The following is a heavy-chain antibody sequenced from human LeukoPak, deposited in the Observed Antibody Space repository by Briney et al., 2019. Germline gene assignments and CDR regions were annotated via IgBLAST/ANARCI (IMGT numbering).Heavy chain of an antibody. CDR2: INHSGST. CDR1: GGSFSGYY. J-gene: IGHJ4*02. CDR3: ARDRCSGGSCSLDY. D-gene: IGHD2-15*01. Sequence: SETLSLTCAVYGGSFSGYYWSWIRQPPGKGLEWIGEINHSGSTNYNPSLKSRVTISVDTSKNQFSLKLSSVTAADTAVYYCARDRCSGGSCSLDYWGQGTLVTVSS. V-gene: IGHV4-34*01.